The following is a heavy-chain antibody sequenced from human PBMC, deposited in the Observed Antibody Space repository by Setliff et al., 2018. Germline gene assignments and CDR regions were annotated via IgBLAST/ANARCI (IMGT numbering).Heavy chain of an antibody. V-gene: IGHV4-38-2*02. J-gene: IGHJ4*02. CDR2: IGHTGSI. Sequence: SETLSLTCTVSGYSISSGYIWGWIRQPPGKGLEWVGNIGHTGSINYNPSLKSRLTISRDTSKNQVSLKLNSVTATGTAVYYCARDLGHGGDSDYWGQGILGTVSS. D-gene: IGHD2-21*02. CDR3: ARDLGHGGDSDY. CDR1: GYSISSGYI.